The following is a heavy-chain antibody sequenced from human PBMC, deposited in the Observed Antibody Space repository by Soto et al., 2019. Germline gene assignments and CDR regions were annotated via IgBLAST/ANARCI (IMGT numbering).Heavy chain of an antibody. V-gene: IGHV3-49*04. CDR3: TSVLLGFGEEQRYYYYGMDV. CDR2: IRSKAYGGTT. D-gene: IGHD3-10*01. J-gene: IGHJ6*02. CDR1: GFTFGDYA. Sequence: PGGSLRLSCTASGFTFGDYAMSWVRQAPGKGLEWVGVIRSKAYGGTTAYAASVKGRFTISRDDSKSIAYLQMNSLKTEDTAVYYCTSVLLGFGEEQRYYYYGMDVWGQGTTVTVSS.